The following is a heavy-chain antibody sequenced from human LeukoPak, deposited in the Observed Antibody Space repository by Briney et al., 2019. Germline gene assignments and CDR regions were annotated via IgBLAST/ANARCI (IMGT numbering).Heavy chain of an antibody. CDR1: GFSFDSYA. CDR2: IYSGGST. Sequence: GGSLRLSCEASGFSFDSYAMSWVRQAPGKGLEWVSAIYSGGSTYYADSVKGRFTISRDNSKNTLYLQMNSLRAEDTAVYYCARLIGTLDWFDPWGQGTLVTVSS. J-gene: IGHJ5*02. D-gene: IGHD1-1*01. V-gene: IGHV3-66*04. CDR3: ARLIGTLDWFDP.